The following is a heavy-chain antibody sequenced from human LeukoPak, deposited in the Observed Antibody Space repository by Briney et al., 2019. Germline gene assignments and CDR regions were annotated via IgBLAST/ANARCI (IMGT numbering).Heavy chain of an antibody. CDR1: GGSISSYY. Sequence: SETLSLTCTVSGGSISSYYWSWIRQPPGKGLEWIGYIYYSGSTNYNPCLKSRVTISVDTSKNQFSLKLSSVTAADTAVYYCARLNSGWYVGWYYYGMDVWGKGTTVTVSS. CDR3: ARLNSGWYVGWYYYGMDV. V-gene: IGHV4-59*01. CDR2: IYYSGST. D-gene: IGHD6-19*01. J-gene: IGHJ6*04.